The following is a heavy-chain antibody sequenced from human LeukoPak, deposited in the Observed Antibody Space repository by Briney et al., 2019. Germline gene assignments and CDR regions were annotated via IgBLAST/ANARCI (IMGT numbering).Heavy chain of an antibody. V-gene: IGHV3-30*02. J-gene: IGHJ4*02. CDR2: IRYDGSNK. Sequence: GGSLRLSCAASGFTFSSYGMHWVRQAPGKGLEWVAFIRYDGSNKYYADSVKGRFTISRDNSKNTLYLQMNSLRAEDTAVYYCASGAAAGISSFDYWGQGTLVTVSS. CDR1: GFTFSSYG. D-gene: IGHD6-13*01. CDR3: ASGAAAGISSFDY.